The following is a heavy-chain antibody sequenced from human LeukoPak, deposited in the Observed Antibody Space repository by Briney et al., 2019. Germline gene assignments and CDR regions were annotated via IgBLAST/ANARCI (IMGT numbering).Heavy chain of an antibody. J-gene: IGHJ4*02. CDR3: ARENSRSYREFDY. Sequence: SETLSLTCTVAGASISSYYWSWIRQPAGKGLECIGRIYTSGSTNYNASLKSRVSMSVDTSKNQFSLKLGAMAAADTAVYYCARENSRSYREFDYWGQGTLFTVSS. CDR1: GASISSYY. CDR2: IYTSGST. V-gene: IGHV4-4*07. D-gene: IGHD1-26*01.